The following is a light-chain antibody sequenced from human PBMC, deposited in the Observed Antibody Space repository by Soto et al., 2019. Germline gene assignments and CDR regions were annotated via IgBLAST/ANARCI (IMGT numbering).Light chain of an antibody. CDR3: CSYAGSSTVV. J-gene: IGLJ2*01. CDR2: EDT. Sequence: QSALTQPASVSGSPGQSITISCTGTFSDVGSYNLVSWYQQHPGKAPKLMIYEDTKRPSGVSNRFSGSKSGYTASLTISGLQAADEADYYCCSYAGSSTVVFGGGTKLTVL. CDR1: FSDVGSYNL. V-gene: IGLV2-23*01.